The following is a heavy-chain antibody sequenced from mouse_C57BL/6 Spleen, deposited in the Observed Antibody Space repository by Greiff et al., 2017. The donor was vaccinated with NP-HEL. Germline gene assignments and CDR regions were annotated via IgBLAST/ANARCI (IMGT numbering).Heavy chain of an antibody. Sequence: QVQLQQPGAELVKPGASVKMSCKASGYTFTSYWITWVKQRPGQGLEWIGDIYPGSGSTNYNEKFKGKATLTVDTSSSTAYLQLSSLTSEDSAVYDGARSDNSGSVAYRGQGTRVTVSA. CDR3: ARSDNSGSVAY. V-gene: IGHV1-55*01. CDR1: GYTFTSYW. CDR2: IYPGSGST. D-gene: IGHD3-2*02. J-gene: IGHJ3*01.